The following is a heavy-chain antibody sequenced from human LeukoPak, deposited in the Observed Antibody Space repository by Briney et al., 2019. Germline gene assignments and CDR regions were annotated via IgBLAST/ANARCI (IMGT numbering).Heavy chain of an antibody. V-gene: IGHV1-2*02. CDR1: GYTFTGYY. D-gene: IGHD5-12*01. CDR3: ASDPGFSGWHGSVDY. Sequence: ASVKVSCKTSGYTFTGYYLHWVRQAPGQGLEWMGWINPNSGGTNYAQKFQGRVTITRDTSISTAYIELSRLRSDDTAVYYCASDPGFSGWHGSVDYWGQGTLVTVSS. J-gene: IGHJ4*02. CDR2: INPNSGGT.